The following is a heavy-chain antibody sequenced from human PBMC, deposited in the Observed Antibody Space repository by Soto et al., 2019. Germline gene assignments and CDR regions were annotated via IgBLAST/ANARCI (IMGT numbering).Heavy chain of an antibody. Sequence: QVQLVQSGAEVKKPGSSVKVSCKASGGTFSSYAISWVRQAPGQGLEWMGGIIPIFGTANYAQKFQGRVTLXADESTSTAYMELSSLRSEDTAVYYWARGWGSGYLEGGQGYWGQGTLVTVSS. CDR3: ARGWGSGYLEGGQGY. CDR1: GGTFSSYA. J-gene: IGHJ4*02. D-gene: IGHD3-3*01. V-gene: IGHV1-69*12. CDR2: IIPIFGTA.